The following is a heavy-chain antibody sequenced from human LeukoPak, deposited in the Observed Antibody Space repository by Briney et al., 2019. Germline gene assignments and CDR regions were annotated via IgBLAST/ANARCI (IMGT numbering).Heavy chain of an antibody. V-gene: IGHV3-7*01. CDR1: GFTFSSYW. CDR3: VRDPSYSSSWYGDY. CDR2: IKQDGSEK. J-gene: IGHJ4*02. D-gene: IGHD6-13*01. Sequence: GGSLRLSCAASGFTFSSYWMSWVRQAPGKGLGWVANIKQDGSEKYYVDSVKGRFTISRDNAKNSLYLQMNSLRAEDTAVYYCVRDPSYSSSWYGDYWGQGTLVTVSS.